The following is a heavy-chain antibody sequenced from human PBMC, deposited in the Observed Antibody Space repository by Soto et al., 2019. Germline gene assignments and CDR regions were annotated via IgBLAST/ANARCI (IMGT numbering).Heavy chain of an antibody. CDR3: ARDPNLRYYDFWSGRVNWFDP. J-gene: IGHJ5*02. Sequence: GASVKVSCKASGGTFSSYAISWVRQAPGQGLEWMGGIIPIFGTANYAQKFQGRVTITADESTSTAYMELSSLRSEDTAVYHCARDPNLRYYDFWSGRVNWFDPWGQGTLVTVSS. V-gene: IGHV1-69*13. CDR2: IIPIFGTA. D-gene: IGHD3-3*01. CDR1: GGTFSSYA.